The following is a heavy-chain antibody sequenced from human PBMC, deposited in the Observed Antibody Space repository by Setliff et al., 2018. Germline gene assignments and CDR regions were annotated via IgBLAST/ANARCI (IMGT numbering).Heavy chain of an antibody. CDR3: ARVSTVTTWPYYYYMDV. J-gene: IGHJ6*03. V-gene: IGHV4-4*07. CDR2: IYIGGSA. CDR1: GGSISSYY. D-gene: IGHD4-4*01. Sequence: SETLSLTCTVSGGSISSYYWSWIRQPAGKGLEWIGHIYIGGSANYNPSLKSRVTMSIDTSKNQFSLKLNSVTAADMAVYYCARVSTVTTWPYYYYMDVWGKGTTVTVSS.